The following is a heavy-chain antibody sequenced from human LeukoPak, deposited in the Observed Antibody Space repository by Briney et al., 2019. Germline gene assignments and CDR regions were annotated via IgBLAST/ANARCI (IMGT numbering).Heavy chain of an antibody. Sequence: GESLQISCKGSGYSFTSYWIGWVRQLPGKGLEWMGIIYPGDSDTRYSPSFQGQVTISADKSISTAYLQWSSLKASDTAMYYCARQTGYDFWSGLYYFDYWGQGTLVTVSS. CDR3: ARQTGYDFWSGLYYFDY. CDR1: GYSFTSYW. J-gene: IGHJ4*02. CDR2: IYPGDSDT. V-gene: IGHV5-51*01. D-gene: IGHD3-3*01.